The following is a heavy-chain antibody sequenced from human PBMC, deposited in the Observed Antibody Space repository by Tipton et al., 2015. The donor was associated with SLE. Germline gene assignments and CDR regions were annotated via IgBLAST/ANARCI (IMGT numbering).Heavy chain of an antibody. J-gene: IGHJ4*02. CDR2: INHSGST. V-gene: IGHV4-34*01. Sequence: TLSLTCAVYGGSFSGYYWSWIRQPPGKGLEWIGEINHSGSTNYNPSLKSRVPISVDTSKNQFSLKLRSVTAADTAVYYCASKLGTYPDYWGQGTLVTVSS. CDR1: GGSFSGYY. D-gene: IGHD7-27*01. CDR3: ASKLGTYPDY.